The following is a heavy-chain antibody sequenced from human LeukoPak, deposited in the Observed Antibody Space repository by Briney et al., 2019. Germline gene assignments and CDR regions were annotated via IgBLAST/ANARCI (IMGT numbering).Heavy chain of an antibody. Sequence: SETLSLTCTVSGDSITTGSYYWSWVRQPAGKGLEWIGRVYINGVTHYDPSLKSRVTISLDTSKNQFSLRLISVTAADTAVYYCARMSASSGFWGQGTQVIVSS. D-gene: IGHD3-22*01. CDR1: GDSITTGSYY. CDR2: VYINGVT. CDR3: ARMSASSGF. V-gene: IGHV4-61*02. J-gene: IGHJ4*02.